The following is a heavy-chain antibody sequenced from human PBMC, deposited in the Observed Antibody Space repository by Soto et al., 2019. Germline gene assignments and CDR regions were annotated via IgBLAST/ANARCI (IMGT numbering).Heavy chain of an antibody. CDR3: AKKNDRVSLEI. CDR2: IYPGDSDT. J-gene: IGHJ3*02. Sequence: PGESLKISCKISGKAFVSSWVVWVRQMPGRGLEWMGNIYPGDSDTRYTPPFQGQVTISADRSTNTAFLQWHSLQASDTAPDYCAKKNDRVSLEIWGDRKKVTGSS. V-gene: IGHV5-51*01. CDR1: GKAFVSSW.